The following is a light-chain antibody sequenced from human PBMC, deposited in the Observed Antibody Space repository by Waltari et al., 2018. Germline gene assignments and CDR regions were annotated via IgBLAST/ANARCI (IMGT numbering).Light chain of an antibody. Sequence: IVMTQSPATLSVFPGERATLSCRASQSISSNLAWYQQKPGQAPRLLIYGASTRATGIPDRFTGSGSGIEFTLTINSLQSEDFEVYYCQQYNNWPPDPTFGQGTKVEIK. CDR2: GAS. V-gene: IGKV3D-15*01. CDR1: QSISSN. CDR3: QQYNNWPPDPT. J-gene: IGKJ1*01.